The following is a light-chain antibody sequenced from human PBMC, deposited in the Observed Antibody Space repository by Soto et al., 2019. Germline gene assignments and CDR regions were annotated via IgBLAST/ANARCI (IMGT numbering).Light chain of an antibody. CDR3: LLSYSGAQAV. CDR1: TGAVTSGHY. J-gene: IGLJ2*01. Sequence: QAVVTQEPSLTVSPGGTVTLTCGSSTGAVTSGHYPYWFQQKPGQAPRTLIYDTSNKHSWTPARFSGFLLGGKAALTLSGAQPEDEAEYYCLLSYSGAQAVFGGGTKVTVL. CDR2: DTS. V-gene: IGLV7-46*01.